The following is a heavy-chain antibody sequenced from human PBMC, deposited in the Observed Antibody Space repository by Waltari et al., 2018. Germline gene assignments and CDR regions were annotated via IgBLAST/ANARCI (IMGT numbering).Heavy chain of an antibody. CDR3: ATYIGASVGTAAFDV. Sequence: VRRAPGRGWEGIGILSYTGATYSGPYLQSRVTISRDTSKNHLPLTLGSVTAADTAVYYCATYIGASVGTAAFDVWGQGTMVTVSS. V-gene: IGHV4-39*01. D-gene: IGHD5-12*01. J-gene: IGHJ3*01. CDR2: LSYTGAT.